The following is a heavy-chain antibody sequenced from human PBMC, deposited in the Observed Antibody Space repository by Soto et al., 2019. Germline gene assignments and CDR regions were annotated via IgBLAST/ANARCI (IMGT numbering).Heavy chain of an antibody. J-gene: IGHJ4*02. Sequence: EVQLVESGGGLVQPGRSLRLSCAASGFTFDDYAMHWVRQAPGKGLEWVSGISWNSGSIGYADSVKGRFTISRDNAKNSLYLQMNSLRAEDTALYYCAKTHPEYSGYDSARPGPFDYWGQGTLVTVSS. CDR3: AKTHPEYSGYDSARPGPFDY. CDR1: GFTFDDYA. V-gene: IGHV3-9*01. D-gene: IGHD5-12*01. CDR2: ISWNSGSI.